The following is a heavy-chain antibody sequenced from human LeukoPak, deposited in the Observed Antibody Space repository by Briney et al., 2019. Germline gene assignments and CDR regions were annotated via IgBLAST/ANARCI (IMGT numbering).Heavy chain of an antibody. J-gene: IGHJ4*02. CDR1: GFTFSDYY. Sequence: GGSLRLSCAASGFTFSDYYMSWIRQAPGKGLEWVSYISSSGSTIYYADSVKGRFTISRDNAKNSLYLQMNSLRAEDTAVYYCARDVHLYSSSWIYYFDYWGQGTLVTVSS. CDR3: ARDVHLYSSSWIYYFDY. V-gene: IGHV3-11*01. D-gene: IGHD6-13*01. CDR2: ISSSGSTI.